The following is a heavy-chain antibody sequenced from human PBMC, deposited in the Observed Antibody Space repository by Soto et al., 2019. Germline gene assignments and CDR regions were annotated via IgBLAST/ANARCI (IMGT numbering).Heavy chain of an antibody. V-gene: IGHV3-66*01. J-gene: IGHJ4*02. Sequence: PGGSLRLSCAASGFTVSSNYMSWVRQAPGKGLEWVSVIYSGGSTYYADSVKGRFTISRDNSKNTLYLQMNSLRAEDTAVYYCARDSGLLGSGYPNFPLFDYWGQGTLVTVSS. CDR1: GFTVSSNY. CDR2: IYSGGST. CDR3: ARDSGLLGSGYPNFPLFDY. D-gene: IGHD3-3*01.